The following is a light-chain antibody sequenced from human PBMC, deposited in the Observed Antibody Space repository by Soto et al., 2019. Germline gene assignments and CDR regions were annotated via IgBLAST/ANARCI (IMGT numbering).Light chain of an antibody. CDR1: SSDVGNYKY. V-gene: IGLV2-14*01. CDR3: SSYSSSTTLYV. Sequence: QSALTQPASVSGSPGQSITISCTGTSSDVGNYKYVSWYQQHPGKAPKLMTYEVSNRPSGVSNRFSGSKSGNTASLTISGLQAEDEADYYCSSYSSSTTLYVFGTGTKLTVL. CDR2: EVS. J-gene: IGLJ1*01.